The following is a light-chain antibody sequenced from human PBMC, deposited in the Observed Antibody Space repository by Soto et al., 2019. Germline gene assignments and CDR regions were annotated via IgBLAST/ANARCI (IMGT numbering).Light chain of an antibody. CDR2: GAS. J-gene: IGKJ1*01. CDR1: QSISSN. CDR3: QQYENWPRT. V-gene: IGKV3-15*01. Sequence: EIVMTQSPATLSVSPGERATLSCRASQSISSNLAWYQQKPGQAPRFLIYGASTRAPGIPARFSGSGSGTEFTLTITNLQSEDFAVYYCQQYENWPRTFGQGTKVEIK.